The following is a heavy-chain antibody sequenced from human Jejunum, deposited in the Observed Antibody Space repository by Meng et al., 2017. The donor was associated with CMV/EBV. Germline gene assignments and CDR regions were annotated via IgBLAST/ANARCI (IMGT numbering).Heavy chain of an antibody. CDR1: GGSINSFY. J-gene: IGHJ4*02. CDR3: VRDRLYFEY. V-gene: IGHV4-4*07. Sequence: VQLRESGPGLVRPSDTLSLTCTVSGGSINSFYWSWIRQPAGKGLEWIGRIYSSGSANYNPSLKSRVTMSVDTSKNQFSLKLTSVTAADTAIYYCVRDRLYFEYWGQGTLVTVSS. CDR2: IYSSGSA.